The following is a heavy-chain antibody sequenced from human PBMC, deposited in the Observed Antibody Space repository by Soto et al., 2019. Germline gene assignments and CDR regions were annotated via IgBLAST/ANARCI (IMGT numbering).Heavy chain of an antibody. CDR3: AREGGYSYGDFDY. CDR2: IYYRGSA. D-gene: IGHD5-18*01. V-gene: IGHV4-59*01. CDR1: GGSISDYY. J-gene: IGHJ4*02. Sequence: NPSETLSLTCTVSGGSISDYYWSWIRQPPGKGLEWIGYIYYRGSANYNPSLKSRVTMSLDTSRNQFSLKLSSVTAADTAVYYCAREGGYSYGDFDYWGQGTLVTVSS.